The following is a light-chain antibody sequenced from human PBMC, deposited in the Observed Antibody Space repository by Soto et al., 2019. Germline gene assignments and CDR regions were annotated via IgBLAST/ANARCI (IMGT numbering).Light chain of an antibody. CDR1: QGVSRK. J-gene: IGKJ4*01. CDR3: QRYDTWPIT. Sequence: DIVMTQSPATLSVAPGERVTFSCRASQGVSRKLAWYQHKPGQAPRLLISGASTGATGIPAGFSGSGSGTEFTLTISSLQSEDCAIYYCQRYDTWPITFGGGTKVEIK. CDR2: GAS. V-gene: IGKV3-15*01.